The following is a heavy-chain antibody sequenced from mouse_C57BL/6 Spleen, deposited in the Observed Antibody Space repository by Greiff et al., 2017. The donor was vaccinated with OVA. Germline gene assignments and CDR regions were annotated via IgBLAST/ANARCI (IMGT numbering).Heavy chain of an antibody. D-gene: IGHD3-2*02. V-gene: IGHV1-50*01. J-gene: IGHJ4*01. CDR3: ARGSSGYAMDY. Sequence: VQLQQPGAELVKPGASVKLSCKASGYTFTSYWMQWVKQRPGQGLEWIGEIDPSDSYTNYNQKFKGKATLTVDTSSSTAYMQLSSLTSEDSAVYYCARGSSGYAMDYWGQGTSVTVSS. CDR2: IDPSDSYT. CDR1: GYTFTSYW.